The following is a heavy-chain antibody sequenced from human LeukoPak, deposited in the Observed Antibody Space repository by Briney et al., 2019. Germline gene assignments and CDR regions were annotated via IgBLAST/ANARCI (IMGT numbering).Heavy chain of an antibody. CDR2: INHSGST. D-gene: IGHD3-22*01. CDR3: ARRYYYDSSGSQSSPIDY. J-gene: IGHJ4*02. CDR1: GGSFSGYY. V-gene: IGHV4-34*01. Sequence: PSETLSLTCAVYGGSFSGYYLGWIRQPPGKGLEWIGEINHSGSTNYNPSLKSRVTISVDTSKNQFSLKLSSVTAAETAVYYCARRYYYDSSGSQSSPIDYWGQGTLVTVSS.